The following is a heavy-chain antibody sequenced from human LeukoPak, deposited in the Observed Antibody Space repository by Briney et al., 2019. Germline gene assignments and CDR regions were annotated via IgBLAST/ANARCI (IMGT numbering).Heavy chain of an antibody. CDR3: ASKDSSGWYEEA. V-gene: IGHV1-46*01. D-gene: IGHD6-19*01. Sequence: ASVQVSCKASGYTFTTYYMHWVRQAPGQGLERMGVINPSGGRTSYAQKFQGRVTMTRDTSTSTVYMELSSLRSEDTAMYYCASKDSSGWYEEAWGQGTLVTVSS. CDR1: GYTFTTYY. CDR2: INPSGGRT. J-gene: IGHJ5*02.